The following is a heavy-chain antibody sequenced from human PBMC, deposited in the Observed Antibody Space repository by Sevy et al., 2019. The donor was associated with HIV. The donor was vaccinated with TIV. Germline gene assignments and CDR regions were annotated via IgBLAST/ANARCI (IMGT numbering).Heavy chain of an antibody. CDR3: AKDLLGDYYDSSGVLDY. D-gene: IGHD3-22*01. CDR1: GFTFSSYA. CDR2: ISYDGSDK. V-gene: IGHV3-30*18. Sequence: GGSLRLSCAASGFTFSSYAMSWVRQAPGKGLEWVAVISYDGSDKFYADSVKGRFTISRDNSKKTVYLQMNSLGPEDAAVYYCAKDLLGDYYDSSGVLDYWGQGTLVTVSS. J-gene: IGHJ4*02.